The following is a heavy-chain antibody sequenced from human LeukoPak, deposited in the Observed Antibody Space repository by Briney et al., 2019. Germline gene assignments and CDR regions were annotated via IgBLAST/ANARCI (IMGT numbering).Heavy chain of an antibody. V-gene: IGHV3-74*01. D-gene: IGHD6-13*01. Sequence: GGSLRLSCAASGFTFSGNWMHWVRQAPGKGLVWVSHISTDARTITYADFVKGRFTISRDNAKNTLYLQMNSLRAEDTALYYCVRGQATAWGLDYWGQGTLVTVSS. CDR3: VRGQATAWGLDY. CDR2: ISTDARTI. J-gene: IGHJ4*02. CDR1: GFTFSGNW.